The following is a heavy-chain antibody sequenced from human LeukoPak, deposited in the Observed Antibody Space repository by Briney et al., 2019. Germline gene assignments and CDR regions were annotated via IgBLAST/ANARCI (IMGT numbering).Heavy chain of an antibody. J-gene: IGHJ5*02. CDR3: ARDSDFWSGPEGGWFDP. CDR1: GYTFTGYY. Sequence: GASVKVSCKASGYTFTGYYMHWVRQAPGQGLEWMGWINPNSGGTNYAQKFQGRVTMTRDTSISTAYMELSRLRSDDTAVYYCARDSDFWSGPEGGWFDPWGQGTLVTVSS. D-gene: IGHD3-3*01. V-gene: IGHV1-2*02. CDR2: INPNSGGT.